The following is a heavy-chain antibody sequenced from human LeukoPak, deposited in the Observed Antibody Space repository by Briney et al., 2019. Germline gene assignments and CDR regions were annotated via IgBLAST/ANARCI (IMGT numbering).Heavy chain of an antibody. V-gene: IGHV3-23*01. CDR3: AKSPGLAVAGTDC. Sequence: GSLRLSCAASGFTFSNYAMTWVRQAPGKGLEWVSAISGSGGSTYYADSVRGRFTISRDNSKTTLYLQMNSLRAEDTAVYYCAKSPGLAVAGTDCWGQGTLVTVSS. D-gene: IGHD6-19*01. J-gene: IGHJ4*02. CDR2: ISGSGGST. CDR1: GFTFSNYA.